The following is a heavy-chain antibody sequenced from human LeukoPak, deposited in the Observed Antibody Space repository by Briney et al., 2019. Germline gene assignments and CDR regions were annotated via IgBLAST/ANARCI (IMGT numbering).Heavy chain of an antibody. D-gene: IGHD5-18*01. Sequence: SETLSLTCAVYGGSFSGYYWSWIRQPPGKGLEWIGEINHSGSTNYNPSLKSRVTISVDTSKNQFSLKLSSVTAADTAVYYCARARRGYSYGTTPPYYYYGMDVWGKGTTVAVSS. CDR1: GGSFSGYY. CDR3: ARARRGYSYGTTPPYYYYGMDV. V-gene: IGHV4-34*01. CDR2: INHSGST. J-gene: IGHJ6*04.